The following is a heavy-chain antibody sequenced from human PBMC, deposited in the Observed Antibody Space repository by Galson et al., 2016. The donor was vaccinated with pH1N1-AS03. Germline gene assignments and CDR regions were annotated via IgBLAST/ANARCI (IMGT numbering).Heavy chain of an antibody. CDR3: VRSDYEDVDLQGFYFDY. V-gene: IGHV3-53*01. J-gene: IGHJ4*02. D-gene: IGHD4/OR15-4a*01. CDR1: GLTVSTNY. CDR2: IYSGGTT. Sequence: SLRLSCAASGLTVSTNYMSWVRQAPGKGLEWVSTIYSGGTTYYAVSVKGRFTISRDNMKSTLSLQMSSLTAEDTAVYYCVRSDYEDVDLQGFYFDYWGQGTLVTVSS.